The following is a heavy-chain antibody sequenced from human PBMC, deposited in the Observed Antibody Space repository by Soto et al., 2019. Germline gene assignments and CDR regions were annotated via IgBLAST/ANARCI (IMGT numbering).Heavy chain of an antibody. J-gene: IGHJ4*02. Sequence: LLLQEAPPRLLPPSTTLSPSGAFTSSSTTSSKWWWGVRQPPGRGLEWIGEVYHSGSTSYNPSLKNRVTMSVDKSKNQFSLKLSSVTAADTAVYYCARAVAGIPYLDSWGQGILVTVSS. V-gene: IGHV4-4*02. CDR3: ARAVAGIPYLDS. CDR2: VYHSGST. D-gene: IGHD6-19*01. CDR1: SSSTTSSKW.